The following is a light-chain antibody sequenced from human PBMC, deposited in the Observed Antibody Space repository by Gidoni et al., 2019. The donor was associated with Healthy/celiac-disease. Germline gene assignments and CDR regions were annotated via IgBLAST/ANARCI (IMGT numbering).Light chain of an antibody. CDR1: RRDVGGYSS. CDR2: DVS. V-gene: IGLV2-14*03. CDR3: RSYTSSSTLV. J-gene: IGLJ2*01. Sequence: TQPAHGDGAPGKAITSSFTGTRRDVGGYSSVSWYQPPPGKAPKLMIYDVSNRPSGVSNRFSGSKSGNTSSLTISGLQAEDEADYYCRSYTSSSTLVFGGGTKLTVL.